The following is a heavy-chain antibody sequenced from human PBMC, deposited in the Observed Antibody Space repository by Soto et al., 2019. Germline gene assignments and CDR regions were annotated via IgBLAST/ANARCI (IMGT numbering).Heavy chain of an antibody. CDR1: GGSISSYY. V-gene: IGHV4-59*01. CDR3: ARSWGYYFDY. D-gene: IGHD3-16*01. Sequence: SETLSLTCSVSGGSISSYYWSWIRQPPGKGLEWIGYIHNSGSTNYNPSLKSRVTISVDTSKNQFSLKLSSVTAADTAVYYCARSWGYYFDYWGQGTLVTVSS. J-gene: IGHJ4*02. CDR2: IHNSGST.